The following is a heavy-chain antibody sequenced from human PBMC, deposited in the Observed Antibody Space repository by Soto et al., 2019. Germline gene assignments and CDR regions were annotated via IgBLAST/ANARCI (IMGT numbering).Heavy chain of an antibody. D-gene: IGHD6-19*01. CDR2: MSHTGST. CDR1: GGSMSNYY. V-gene: IGHV4-59*01. CDR3: ASVATLSGHSSGFGAFDI. J-gene: IGHJ3*02. Sequence: SETLSLTCTVSGGSMSNYYWSWIRQPPGKGLECIGYMSHTGSTNYNPSLKSRVTISVDTSKDQFSLRLSSVTAADSAVYYCASVATLSGHSSGFGAFDIWGRGTMVT.